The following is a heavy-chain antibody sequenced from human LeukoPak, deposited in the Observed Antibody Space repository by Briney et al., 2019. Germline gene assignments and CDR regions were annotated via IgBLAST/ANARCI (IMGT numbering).Heavy chain of an antibody. J-gene: IGHJ5*02. V-gene: IGHV4-59*01. D-gene: IGHD3-10*01. CDR2: IYYSGST. CDR1: GGSISSYY. Sequence: PSETLSLTCTVSGGSISSYYWSWIRQPPGKGLEWIGYIYYSGSTNYNSSLKSRVTISVDTSKNQFSLKLSSVTAADTAVYYCARPNYYGSGSYWFDPWGQGTLVTVSS. CDR3: ARPNYYGSGSYWFDP.